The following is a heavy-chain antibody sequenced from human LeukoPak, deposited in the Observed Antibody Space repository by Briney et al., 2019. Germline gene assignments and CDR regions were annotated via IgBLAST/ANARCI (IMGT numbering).Heavy chain of an antibody. CDR1: GFTFSSYW. J-gene: IGHJ4*02. Sequence: GGSLRLSCAASGFTFSSYWMHWVRQAPGKGLVWVSRINTDGSDTNYADSVKGRFTISRDNAKNTLYLQMNGLRAEDTAVYYCAKDANYDFWSGYYTFDYWGQGTLVTVSS. D-gene: IGHD3-3*01. CDR3: AKDANYDFWSGYYTFDY. CDR2: INTDGSDT. V-gene: IGHV3-74*01.